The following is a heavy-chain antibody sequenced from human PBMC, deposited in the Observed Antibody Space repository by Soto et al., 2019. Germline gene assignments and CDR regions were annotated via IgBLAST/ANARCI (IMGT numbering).Heavy chain of an antibody. Sequence: SETLSLTCTVSGGSVSSGSSYWSWIRQPPGKGLEWIGYIYHSGSTYYNPSLKSRVTISLDRSKNQFSLKLSSVTAADTAVYYCARVGGINWFDPWGQGTLVTVSS. CDR3: ARVGGINWFDP. V-gene: IGHV4-61*01. J-gene: IGHJ5*02. CDR2: IYHSGST. CDR1: GGSVSSGSSY. D-gene: IGHD3-16*01.